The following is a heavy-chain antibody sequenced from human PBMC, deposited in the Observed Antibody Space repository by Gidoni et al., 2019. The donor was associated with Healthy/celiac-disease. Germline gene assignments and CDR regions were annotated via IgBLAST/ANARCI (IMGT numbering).Heavy chain of an antibody. J-gene: IGHJ4*02. Sequence: EVQLVESGGGFVKPGRSLRLSCTASGFTFGDYAMSWFRQAPGKGLEWVGFIRSKAYGGTTEYAASVKGRFTISRDDSKSIAYLQMNSLKTEDTAVYYCTRGLMITFGGVIPYYFDYWGQGTLVTVSS. D-gene: IGHD3-16*01. CDR2: IRSKAYGGTT. CDR1: GFTFGDYA. CDR3: TRGLMITFGGVIPYYFDY. V-gene: IGHV3-49*05.